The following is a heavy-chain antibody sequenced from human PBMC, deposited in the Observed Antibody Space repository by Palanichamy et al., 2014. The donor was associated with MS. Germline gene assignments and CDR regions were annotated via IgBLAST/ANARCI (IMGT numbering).Heavy chain of an antibody. D-gene: IGHD4-17*01. CDR1: GFIFSDYA. CDR3: AKEIGTTPRSRPDH. CDR2: IDGTGENA. Sequence: EVQLLESGGGLVQPGGSLRLSCAASGFIFSDYAMSWVRQAPGKGLEWVSSIDGTGENAYFADSVKGRFTISRDNSKDTMYLQMNSLRADNTAVYYCAKEIGTTPRSRPDHWGLGTLVTVSS. J-gene: IGHJ4*02. V-gene: IGHV3-23*01.